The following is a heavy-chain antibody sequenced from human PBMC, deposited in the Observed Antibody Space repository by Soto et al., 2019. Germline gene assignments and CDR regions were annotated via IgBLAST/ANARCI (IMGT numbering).Heavy chain of an antibody. V-gene: IGHV3-13*01. CDR3: ARGPTNPNYYYYYGMDV. J-gene: IGHJ6*02. CDR1: GFTFSSYD. Sequence: LRLSCAASGFTFSSYDMHWVRQATGKGLEWVSAIGTAGDTYYPGSVKGRFTISRENAKNSLYLQMNSLRAGDTAVYYCARGPTNPNYYYYYGMDVWGQGTTVTVSS. CDR2: IGTAGDT.